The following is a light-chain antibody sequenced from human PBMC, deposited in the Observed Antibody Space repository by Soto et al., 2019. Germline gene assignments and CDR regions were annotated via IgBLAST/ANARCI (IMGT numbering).Light chain of an antibody. Sequence: DIQMTQSPSSLSASVGDRVTITCRASQGVRNDLVWYQQKPGKAPKRLIYAASSLQSGVPSRFSGSGSGTDFTLTISSLQPEDFATYFCLQHLSYIGTWTFGQGTKVDIK. CDR3: LQHLSYIGTWT. CDR2: AAS. CDR1: QGVRND. V-gene: IGKV1-17*01. J-gene: IGKJ1*01.